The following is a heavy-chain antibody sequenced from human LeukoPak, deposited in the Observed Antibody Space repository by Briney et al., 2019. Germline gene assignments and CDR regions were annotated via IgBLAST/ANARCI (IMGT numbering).Heavy chain of an antibody. D-gene: IGHD6-13*01. Sequence: GASVKVSCKASGYTFTTYYMHWVRQAPGQGLEWMGIINPSGGSPSYAQKFQGRVTMTRDTSTSTVYMELSSLRFEDTAIYYCAAQWGQQLFKGNYYYMDVWGKGTTVTVSS. CDR3: AAQWGQQLFKGNYYYMDV. J-gene: IGHJ6*03. CDR1: GYTFTTYY. V-gene: IGHV1-46*01. CDR2: INPSGGSP.